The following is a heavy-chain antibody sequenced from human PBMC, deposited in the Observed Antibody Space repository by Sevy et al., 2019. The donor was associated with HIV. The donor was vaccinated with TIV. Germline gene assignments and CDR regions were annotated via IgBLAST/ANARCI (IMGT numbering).Heavy chain of an antibody. J-gene: IGHJ4*02. V-gene: IGHV3-7*01. CDR2: LNQDGSAQ. Sequence: GGSLRLSCAASGFTFTNYWMTWVRQAPGKGLEWVAFLNQDGSAQYYVDSVKGRFTVSRDNAKNSLYLQMSSLGADDTAVYYCVRDVNRAFDYWGQGTLVTVSS. CDR1: GFTFTNYW. CDR3: VRDVNRAFDY.